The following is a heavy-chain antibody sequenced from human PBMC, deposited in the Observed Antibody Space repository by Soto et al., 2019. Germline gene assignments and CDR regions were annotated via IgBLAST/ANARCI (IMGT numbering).Heavy chain of an antibody. CDR3: ERGGYYDITWGKLSHYCLAV. D-gene: IGHD3-16*01. CDR1: GYTFTRYG. J-gene: IGHJ6*04. Sequence: QVQLVQSAAEVKKPGASVKVSCKASGYTFTRYGITWVRQAPGQGLEWMGWISPYNDNTIYAQKLQGRVTMTTDTTTRTTYMEPRSLKTADTAVYYCERGGYYDITWGKLSHYCLAVGGKGT. V-gene: IGHV1-18*01. CDR2: ISPYNDNT.